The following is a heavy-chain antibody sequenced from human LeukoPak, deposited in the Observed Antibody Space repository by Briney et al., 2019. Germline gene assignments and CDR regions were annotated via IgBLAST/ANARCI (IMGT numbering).Heavy chain of an antibody. CDR2: IKQDGSEK. J-gene: IGHJ4*02. V-gene: IGHV3-7*01. CDR3: ARDRQIAY. CDR1: GFTFSNYW. Sequence: GGSLRLSCAASGFTFSNYWLTWVRQAPGQGLEWVANIKQDGSEKHYVDSVEARFTISRDNAKNSLYLQMNSLRAEDTAVYYCARDRQIAYWGQGTLVTVSS.